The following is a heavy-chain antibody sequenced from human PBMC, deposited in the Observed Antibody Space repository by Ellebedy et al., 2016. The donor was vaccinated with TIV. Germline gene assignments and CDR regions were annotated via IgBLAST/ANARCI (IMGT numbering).Heavy chain of an antibody. CDR1: GYTFTSYD. CDR2: MNPSSGNT. J-gene: IGHJ5*02. V-gene: IGHV1-8*01. D-gene: IGHD1-7*01. Sequence: AASVKVSCKASGYTFTSYDINWVRQAPGQGLEWMGWMNPSSGNTGYAQKFQGRVTMTRNTSITTAYMELSSLRSEDTAVYYCARDRRVTGTKSPWGQGTLVTVSS. CDR3: ARDRRVTGTKSP.